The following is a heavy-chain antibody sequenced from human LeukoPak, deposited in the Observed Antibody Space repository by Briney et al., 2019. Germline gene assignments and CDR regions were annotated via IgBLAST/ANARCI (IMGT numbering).Heavy chain of an antibody. CDR3: ARDRSAAAGTVAAFDI. CDR2: IYYSGST. V-gene: IGHV4-39*07. D-gene: IGHD6-13*01. CDR1: GGSISSSSYY. Sequence: SETLSLTCTVSGGSISSSSYYWGWIRQPPGKGLEWIGSIYYSGSTYYNPSLKSRVTISVDTSKNQFSLKLSSVTAADTAVYYCARDRSAAAGTVAAFDIWGQGTMVTVSS. J-gene: IGHJ3*02.